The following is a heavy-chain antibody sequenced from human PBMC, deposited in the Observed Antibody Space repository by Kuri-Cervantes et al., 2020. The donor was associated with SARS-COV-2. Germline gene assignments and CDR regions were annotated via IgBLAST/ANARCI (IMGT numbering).Heavy chain of an antibody. CDR2: IIPIFGTA. V-gene: IGHV1-69*13. Sequence: SVKVSCKASGGTFSSYTINWVRQAPGQGLEWMGGIIPIFGTANYAQKFQGRVTITADESTSTAYMELSSLRSEDTAVYYCARTYYDYVWGSYQPLSIAFDIWGQGTMVTVSS. CDR3: ARTYYDYVWGSYQPLSIAFDI. J-gene: IGHJ3*02. D-gene: IGHD3-16*02. CDR1: GGTFSSYT.